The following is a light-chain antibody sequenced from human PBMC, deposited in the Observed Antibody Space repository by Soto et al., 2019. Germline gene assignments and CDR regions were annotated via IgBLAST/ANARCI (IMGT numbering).Light chain of an antibody. CDR1: QRVISNY. J-gene: IGKJ2*01. CDR2: GAS. Sequence: ETGLTQSPVTLSLSPGERATLSCWASQRVISNYLAWYQQRPGQPPRLIIYGASNRATGITDRFSGTGSGTDFTLSISRLEPEDVAVYYCQQYGSSPPRTFGQVTKLEIK. CDR3: QQYGSSPPRT. V-gene: IGKV3-20*01.